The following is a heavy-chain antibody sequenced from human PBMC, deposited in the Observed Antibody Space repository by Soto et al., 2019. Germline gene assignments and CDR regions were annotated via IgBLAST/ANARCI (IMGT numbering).Heavy chain of an antibody. CDR3: ASRPNSGYDWEYYFDY. V-gene: IGHV3-23*01. J-gene: IGHJ4*02. CDR1: GFTFSSYA. D-gene: IGHD5-12*01. CDR2: ISGSGGST. Sequence: EVQLLESGGGLVQPGGSLRLSCAASGFTFSSYAMSWVRQAPGKGLEWVSAISGSGGSTYYADSVKGRFTIARDNSKNTLYLEMSSLRAEDTAVYDCASRPNSGYDWEYYFDYWGQGTLVTVSS.